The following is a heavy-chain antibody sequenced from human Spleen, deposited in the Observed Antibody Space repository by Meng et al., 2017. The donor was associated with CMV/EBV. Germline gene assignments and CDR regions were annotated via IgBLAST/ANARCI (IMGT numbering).Heavy chain of an antibody. CDR2: ISASGGTT. Sequence: GGSLRLSCASSGFSFSSYAMSWVRQAPGKGPEWVSGISASGGTTHYADSVKGRFTISRDNSKNTLYLQMNSLRAEDTAVYYCAKDKGRYCSSNSCFPYDYWGQGTLVTVSS. J-gene: IGHJ4*02. V-gene: IGHV3-23*01. CDR3: AKDKGRYCSSNSCFPYDY. CDR1: GFSFSSYA. D-gene: IGHD2-2*01.